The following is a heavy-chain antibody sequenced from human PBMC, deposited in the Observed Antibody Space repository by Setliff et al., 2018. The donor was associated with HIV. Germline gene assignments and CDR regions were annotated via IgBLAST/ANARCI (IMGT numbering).Heavy chain of an antibody. V-gene: IGHV4-59*08. CDR2: ISYSGST. CDR1: GGSISSHY. CDR3: ARLWAYYDRSGRTAFDV. Sequence: SETLSLTCTVSGGSISSHYWSWIRQPPGKGLEWIGYISYSGSTNYNPSLKSRVTISVDTSKNQFSLKLTSVTAADTAVYYCARLWAYYDRSGRTAFDVWGQGTMVTVSS. D-gene: IGHD3-22*01. J-gene: IGHJ3*01.